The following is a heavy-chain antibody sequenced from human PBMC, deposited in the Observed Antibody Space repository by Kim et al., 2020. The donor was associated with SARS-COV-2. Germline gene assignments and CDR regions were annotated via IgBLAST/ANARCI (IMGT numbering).Heavy chain of an antibody. Sequence: ASVKVSCKASGYTFTSYGISWVRQAPGQGLEWMGWISAYNGNTNYAQKLQGRVTMTTDTSTSTAYMELRSLRSDDTAVYYCARSFNRGTIFKWVYGMDVWGQGTTVTVSS. CDR3: ARSFNRGTIFKWVYGMDV. D-gene: IGHD3-3*01. V-gene: IGHV1-18*01. J-gene: IGHJ6*02. CDR1: GYTFTSYG. CDR2: ISAYNGNT.